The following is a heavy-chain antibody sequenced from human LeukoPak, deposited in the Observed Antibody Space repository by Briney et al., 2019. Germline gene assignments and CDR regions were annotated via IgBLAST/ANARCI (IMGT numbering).Heavy chain of an antibody. J-gene: IGHJ4*02. CDR3: ARGREGNYYDY. D-gene: IGHD3-10*01. CDR1: GGSISSSSYY. CDR2: IYYSGST. Sequence: SETLSLTCTVSGGSISSSSYYWGWIRQPPGKGLEWIGSIYYSGSTYYNPSLKSRVIISVGTSKNQFSLKLSSVTAADTAVYYCARGREGNYYDYWGQGTLVTVSS. V-gene: IGHV4-39*07.